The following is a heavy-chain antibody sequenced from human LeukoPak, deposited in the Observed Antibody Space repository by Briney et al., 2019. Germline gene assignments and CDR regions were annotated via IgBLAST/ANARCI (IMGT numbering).Heavy chain of an antibody. CDR2: ISGSGGST. D-gene: IGHD3-10*01. V-gene: IGHV3-23*01. CDR1: GFTFSSYV. CDR3: AKDYYGSGSPRAFDI. Sequence: GGSLILSCAASGFTFSSYVMTWVRQAPGRGLEWVSAISGSGGSTFYADSVKGRFTISRDNSNNTLYLQMNSLRAEDTALYYCAKDYYGSGSPRAFDIWGHGTMVTVSS. J-gene: IGHJ3*02.